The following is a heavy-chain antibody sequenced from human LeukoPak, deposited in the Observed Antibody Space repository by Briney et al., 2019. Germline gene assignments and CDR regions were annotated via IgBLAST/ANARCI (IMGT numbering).Heavy chain of an antibody. J-gene: IGHJ4*02. CDR3: AKVTNYYGSGSYPYYFDY. CDR2: ISGSGGST. V-gene: IGHV3-23*01. D-gene: IGHD3-10*01. Sequence: GSLRLSCAASGFTFSSYAMSWVRQAPGKGLEWVSAISGSGGSTYYADSVKGRFTISRDNSENTLYLQMNSLRAEDTAVYYCAKVTNYYGSGSYPYYFDYWGQGTLVTVSS. CDR1: GFTFSSYA.